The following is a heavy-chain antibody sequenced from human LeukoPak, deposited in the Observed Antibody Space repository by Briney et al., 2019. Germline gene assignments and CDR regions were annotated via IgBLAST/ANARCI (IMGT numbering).Heavy chain of an antibody. J-gene: IGHJ3*02. CDR2: INHSGST. Sequence: SETLSLTCAVYGGSFSGYYWSWIRQPPGKGLEWIGEINHSGSTNYNPSLKSRVTISVDTSKNQFSLKLSSVTAADTAVYYCAGSRRRDAFNIWGQGTMVTVSS. D-gene: IGHD2-2*01. CDR3: AGSRRRDAFNI. V-gene: IGHV4-34*01. CDR1: GGSFSGYY.